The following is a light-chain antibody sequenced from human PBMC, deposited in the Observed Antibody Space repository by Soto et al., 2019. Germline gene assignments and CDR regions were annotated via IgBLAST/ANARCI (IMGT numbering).Light chain of an antibody. J-gene: IGLJ1*01. CDR2: DVS. CDR3: CSYAGSYTSYV. Sequence: QSALTRALSGTGVPLEGGPIFCTGNNSEVGGYNYVSWYQQHPGKAPKLMIYDVSKRPSGVPDRFSGSKSGNTASLTISGLQAEDEADYYCCSYAGSYTSYVFGTGTKVTVL. CDR1: NSEVGGYNY. V-gene: IGLV2-11*01.